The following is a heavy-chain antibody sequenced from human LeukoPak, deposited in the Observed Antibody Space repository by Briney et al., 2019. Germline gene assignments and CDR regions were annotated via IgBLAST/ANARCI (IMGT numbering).Heavy chain of an antibody. D-gene: IGHD3-9*01. V-gene: IGHV3-21*04. J-gene: IGHJ4*02. CDR1: GFTFSSYS. Sequence: KPGGSLRLSCAASGFTFSSYSMNWVRQAPGKGLEWVSSISSSSSYIYYADSVKGRFTISRDNAKNSLYLQMNSLRAEDTALYYCARPYDILTGYYFDYWGQGTLVTVSS. CDR3: ARPYDILTGYYFDY. CDR2: ISSSSSYI.